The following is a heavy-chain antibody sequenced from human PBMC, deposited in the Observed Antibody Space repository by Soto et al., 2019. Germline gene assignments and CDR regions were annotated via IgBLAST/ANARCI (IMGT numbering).Heavy chain of an antibody. CDR1: GFTFDDYA. D-gene: IGHD2-15*01. Sequence: GGSLRLSCAASGFTFDDYAMHWVRQAPGKGLEWVSGISWNSGSIGYADSVKGQFTISRDNAKNSLYLQMNSLRAEDTALYYCAKDILGLGYCSGGSCYVIWGQGTMVTVSS. J-gene: IGHJ3*02. CDR3: AKDILGLGYCSGGSCYVI. V-gene: IGHV3-9*01. CDR2: ISWNSGSI.